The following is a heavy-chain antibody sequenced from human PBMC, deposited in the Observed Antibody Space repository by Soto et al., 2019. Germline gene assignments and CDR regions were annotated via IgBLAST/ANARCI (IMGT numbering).Heavy chain of an antibody. CDR1: GGSISSGCYY. Sequence: SETLSLTGTVSGGSISSGCYYWSWIRQHPGKGLEWIGYIYYSGSTYYNPSLKSRVTISVDTSKKQFSLKLSSVTAADTAVYYCARADGYCSGGSCLYYFDYCGQRTLVAVCS. CDR3: ARADGYCSGGSCLYYFDY. J-gene: IGHJ4*02. D-gene: IGHD2-15*01. V-gene: IGHV4-31*03. CDR2: IYYSGST.